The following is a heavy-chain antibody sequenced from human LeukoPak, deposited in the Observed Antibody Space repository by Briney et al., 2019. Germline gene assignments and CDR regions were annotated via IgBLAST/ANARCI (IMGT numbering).Heavy chain of an antibody. J-gene: IGHJ5*02. CDR3: ARWNSNWFDP. V-gene: IGHV3-33*05. CDR2: ISYDGSNK. CDR1: GFTFSSYG. D-gene: IGHD1-7*01. Sequence: GGSLRLSCAASGFTFSSYGMHWVRQAPGKGLEWVTGISYDGSNKHYSESVKGRLTNSRDSSKNTLDLQMNSLTAEDTAVYYCARWNSNWFDPWGQGTLVTVSS.